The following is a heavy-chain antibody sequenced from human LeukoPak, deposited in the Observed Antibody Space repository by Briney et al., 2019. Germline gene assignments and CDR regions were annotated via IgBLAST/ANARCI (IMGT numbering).Heavy chain of an antibody. D-gene: IGHD3-9*01. J-gene: IGHJ4*02. CDR3: AKDRVLRYFDWLLSAFDY. CDR2: ISSSSSYI. V-gene: IGHV3-21*04. CDR1: GFTFSSYS. Sequence: PGGSLRLSCAASGFTFSSYSMNWVRQAPGKGLEWVSSISSSSSYIYYADSVKGRFTISRDNAKNSLYLQMNSLRAEDTAVYYCAKDRVLRYFDWLLSAFDYWGQGTLVTVSS.